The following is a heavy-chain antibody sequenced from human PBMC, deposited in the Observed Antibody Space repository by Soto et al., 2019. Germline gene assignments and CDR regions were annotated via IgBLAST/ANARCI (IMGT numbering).Heavy chain of an antibody. CDR1: GGSISSGDYY. V-gene: IGHV4-30-4*01. D-gene: IGHD6-25*01. CDR3: AGEPKGGPAAGAIEI. CDR2: IFYTGRP. Sequence: QVQLQESGPGLVKPSQTLSLTCTVSGGSISSGDYYWTWIRQPPGKGLEWIGFIFYTGRPYYNPSLKSRLAISEDTSKNQFSLNLTSVTAADTAVDFCAGEPKGGPAAGAIEIWGQGTMVTVSS. J-gene: IGHJ3*02.